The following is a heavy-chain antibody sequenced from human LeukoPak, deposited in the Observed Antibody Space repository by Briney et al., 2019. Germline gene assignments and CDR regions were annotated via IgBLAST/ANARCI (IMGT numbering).Heavy chain of an antibody. CDR3: ARGGFSHGFDV. D-gene: IGHD5-12*01. J-gene: IGHJ3*01. CDR1: GFTFRDYW. Sequence: GGSLRLSCATSGFTFRDYWIHWVRQAPGGGLVWVGRIDNDGSDTIYADSVKGRFTVSRDNAKNTLYLRMNSLRAEDTAVYFCARGGFSHGFDVWGQGTVVTVPS. V-gene: IGHV3-74*01. CDR2: IDNDGSDT.